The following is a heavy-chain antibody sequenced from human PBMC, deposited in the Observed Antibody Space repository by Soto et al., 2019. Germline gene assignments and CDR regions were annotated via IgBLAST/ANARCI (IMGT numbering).Heavy chain of an antibody. V-gene: IGHV4-30-2*01. CDR1: GGSISSGGYS. J-gene: IGHJ5*02. CDR3: AKDQLEGNSFDP. CDR2: IYHSGST. D-gene: IGHD1-1*01. Sequence: QLQLQESGSGLVRLSQTLSLICAVSGGSISSGGYSWNWIRQPPVKGLEWIVYIYHSGSTLYNPSLKRRVTLSVDKSKNQYSLKLSSVTSAHKTVYHCAKDQLEGNSFDPCGQRTLVTVSS.